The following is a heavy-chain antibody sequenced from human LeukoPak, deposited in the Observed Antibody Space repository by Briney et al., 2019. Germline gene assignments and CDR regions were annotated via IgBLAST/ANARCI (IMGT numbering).Heavy chain of an antibody. V-gene: IGHV4-59*08. D-gene: IGHD6-19*01. Sequence: SETLSLTCTVSGGSISKYYWSWIRQPPGKGLEWIGYIYYNGATNYNPSLKSRVTMSIDTSKNQFSLKLSSVTAADTAVYYCASNPGSGWIDYWGQRTLATVSS. J-gene: IGHJ4*02. CDR1: GGSISKYY. CDR2: IYYNGAT. CDR3: ASNPGSGWIDY.